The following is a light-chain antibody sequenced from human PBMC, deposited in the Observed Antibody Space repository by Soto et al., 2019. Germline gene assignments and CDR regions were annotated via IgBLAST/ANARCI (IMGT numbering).Light chain of an antibody. CDR2: AAS. Sequence: DIQLTQSPSSLSASVGDRVIITCRASQSISSYLNWYQQKPGKAPKLLIYAASSLHSGVPSRFSGRGSGTDFTLTISSLQPEDFATYYCQQSYSTLITFGQGTRLEIK. CDR3: QQSYSTLIT. V-gene: IGKV1-39*01. CDR1: QSISSY. J-gene: IGKJ5*01.